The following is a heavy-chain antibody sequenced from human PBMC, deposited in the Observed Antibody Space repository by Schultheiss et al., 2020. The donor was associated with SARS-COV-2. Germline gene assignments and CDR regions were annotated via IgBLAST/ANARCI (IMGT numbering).Heavy chain of an antibody. Sequence: GGSLRLSCAASGFTFSRYWMSWVRQAPGKGLEWVANIKQDGSEKYYVDSVKGRFTISRDNAKNSLYLQMNSLRAEDTAVYYCAKATGSIDAFDIWGQGTMVTVSS. J-gene: IGHJ3*02. CDR1: GFTFSRYW. V-gene: IGHV3-7*03. CDR3: AKATGSIDAFDI. D-gene: IGHD2-8*02. CDR2: IKQDGSEK.